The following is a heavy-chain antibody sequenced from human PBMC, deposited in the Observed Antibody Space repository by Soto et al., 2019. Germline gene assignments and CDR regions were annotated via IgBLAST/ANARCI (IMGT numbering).Heavy chain of an antibody. CDR3: AREMVRGVIITYYYYYGMDV. D-gene: IGHD3-10*01. CDR1: GYTFTSYA. CDR2: INAGNGNT. J-gene: IGHJ6*02. V-gene: IGHV1-3*01. Sequence: ASVKVSCKASGYTFTSYAMHWVRQAPGQRLEWMGWINAGNGNTKYSQKFQGRVTITRDTSASTAYMELSSLRSEDTAVYYCAREMVRGVIITYYYYYGMDVWAKGPRSPSP.